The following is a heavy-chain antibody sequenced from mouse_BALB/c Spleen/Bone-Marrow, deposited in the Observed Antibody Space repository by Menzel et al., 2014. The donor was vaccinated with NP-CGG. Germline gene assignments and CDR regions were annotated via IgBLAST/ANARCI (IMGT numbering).Heavy chain of an antibody. J-gene: IGHJ2*01. CDR3: AHGSTYGYFDY. Sequence: VQLKESGTELVKPGASVKLSCTASGFNIKDTYMHWVKQRPEQGLEWIGRIDPANGNTKYDPKFQGKATITADTSPNTAALPLSSLTPEATAVYYCAHGSTYGYFDYWGQGTTLTVSS. D-gene: IGHD1-1*01. CDR2: IDPANGNT. CDR1: GFNIKDTY. V-gene: IGHV14-3*02.